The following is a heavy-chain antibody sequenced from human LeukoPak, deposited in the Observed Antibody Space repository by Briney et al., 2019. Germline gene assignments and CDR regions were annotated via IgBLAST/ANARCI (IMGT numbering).Heavy chain of an antibody. D-gene: IGHD3-22*01. V-gene: IGHV3-7*01. CDR2: IKQDGSEK. CDR3: ARGPYYYDISGYYYFDY. Sequence: GGSLRLSCAASGFTFSSYWMSWVRQAPGKGLEWVANIKQDGSEKYYVDSVKGRFTISRDNAKNSLYLQMNSLRAEDTAVYYCARGPYYYDISGYYYFDYWGQGTLVTVSS. CDR1: GFTFSSYW. J-gene: IGHJ4*02.